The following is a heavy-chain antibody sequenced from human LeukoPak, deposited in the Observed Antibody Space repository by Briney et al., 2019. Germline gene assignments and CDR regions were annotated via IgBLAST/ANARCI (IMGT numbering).Heavy chain of an antibody. D-gene: IGHD4-17*01. CDR1: GFTFSSYG. V-gene: IGHV3-30*03. CDR3: ARGGLYGAGSFDP. Sequence: GGSLRLSCAASGFTFSSYGMHWVRQAPGKGLEWVAVISYDGSNKYYADSVKGRFTVSGDNSKNTLYLQMNSLRAEDTAVYYCARGGLYGAGSFDPWGQGTLVTVSS. J-gene: IGHJ5*02. CDR2: ISYDGSNK.